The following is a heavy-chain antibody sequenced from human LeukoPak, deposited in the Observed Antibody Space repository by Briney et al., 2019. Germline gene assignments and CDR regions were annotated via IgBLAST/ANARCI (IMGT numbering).Heavy chain of an antibody. Sequence: KPSETLSLTCTVSGGSISSYYWSWIRQPPGKGLEWIGYIYYSGSTNYNPSLKSRVTISVDTSKNQFSLKLSSVTAADTAVYYCVGLGSGYRQIDYWGQGTLVTVSS. CDR2: IYYSGST. J-gene: IGHJ4*02. V-gene: IGHV4-59*01. CDR3: VGLGSGYRQIDY. CDR1: GGSISSYY. D-gene: IGHD3-22*01.